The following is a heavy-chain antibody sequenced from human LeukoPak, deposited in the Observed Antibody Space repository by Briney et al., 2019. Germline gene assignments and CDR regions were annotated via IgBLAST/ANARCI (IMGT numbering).Heavy chain of an antibody. D-gene: IGHD1-26*01. J-gene: IGHJ5*02. CDR1: GGSISSYY. CDR3: ARSRAFNSGAFDP. V-gene: IGHV4-39*01. Sequence: SETLSLTCTVSGGSISSYYWVWIRQPPGKGLEWIGSMYYTGNTYYNPSLKGRVTISVDTSNQFSLKLSSVTATDTAVYYCARSRAFNSGAFDPWGQGSLVTVSS. CDR2: MYYTGNT.